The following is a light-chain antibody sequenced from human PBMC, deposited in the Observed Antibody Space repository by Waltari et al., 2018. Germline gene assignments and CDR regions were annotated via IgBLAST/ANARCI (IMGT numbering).Light chain of an antibody. V-gene: IGKV1-39*01. CDR1: QSISSY. J-gene: IGKJ4*01. CDR2: GAN. Sequence: DIQMTQSPSSLSASVGDRVTITCRASQSISSYLNWYQQKPGKAPKLLIFGANSLQSGVPSRFSGSGSGTDFNLTISRLQPEDFATYYCQQTTSFPLTFGGGTKVEIK. CDR3: QQTTSFPLT.